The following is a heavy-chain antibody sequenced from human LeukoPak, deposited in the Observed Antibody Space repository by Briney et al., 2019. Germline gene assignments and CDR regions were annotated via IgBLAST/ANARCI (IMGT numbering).Heavy chain of an antibody. CDR2: TSSSDAGT. CDR3: AKDSGTYYYDSSGYYYAPDAFDI. D-gene: IGHD3-22*01. CDR1: GFTLSSYA. J-gene: IGHJ3*02. Sequence: AGGSLRLSCAASGFTLSSYAMSWVRQAPGKGLEWVSATSSSDAGTYYADSVKGRFTISRDNSKNTLYLQMNSLRAEDTAVYYCAKDSGTYYYDSSGYYYAPDAFDIWGQGTMVTVSS. V-gene: IGHV3-23*01.